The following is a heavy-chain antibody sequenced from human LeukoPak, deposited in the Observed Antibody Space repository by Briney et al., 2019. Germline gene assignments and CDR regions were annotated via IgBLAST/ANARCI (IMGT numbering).Heavy chain of an antibody. CDR1: GGSFSGYY. V-gene: IGHV4-34*01. D-gene: IGHD5-18*01. J-gene: IGHJ4*02. Sequence: SETLSLTCAVYGGSFSGYYWSWIRQPPGKGLEWIGEINHSGSTNYNPSLKSRVTISVDTSKNQFSLKLSSVTAADTAVYYRATERGYSYGYSNWGQGTLVTVSS. CDR2: INHSGST. CDR3: ATERGYSYGYSN.